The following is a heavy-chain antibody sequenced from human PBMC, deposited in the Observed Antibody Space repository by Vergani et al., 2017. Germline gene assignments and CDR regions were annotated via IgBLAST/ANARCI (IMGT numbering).Heavy chain of an antibody. J-gene: IGHJ4*02. CDR2: ISSSGSTI. CDR3: ARSSXGYSRGWYWLPRGMCSPIRDY. Sequence: EVQLVESGGGLVQPGGSLRLSCAASGFTFSSYEMNWVRQAPGKGLEWVSYISSSGSTIYYADSVKGRFTISRDNAKNSLYLQMNSLRAEDTAVYYCARSSXGYSRGWYWLPRGMCSPIRDYWGQGTLVTVSS. V-gene: IGHV3-48*03. CDR1: GFTFSSYE. D-gene: IGHD6-19*01.